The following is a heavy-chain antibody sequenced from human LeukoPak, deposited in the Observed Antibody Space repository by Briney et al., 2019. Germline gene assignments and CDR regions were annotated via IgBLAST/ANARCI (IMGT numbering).Heavy chain of an antibody. Sequence: ASVKVSCKASGYSFTSYDINWVRQATGQGLEWMGWMKSNSGNTGYAQKFQGRVTMTRDTSISTAYMELSSLGSEDTALYYCARETLGGWFLDRGQGTLVTVSS. J-gene: IGHJ4*02. V-gene: IGHV1-8*01. CDR2: MKSNSGNT. CDR1: GYSFTSYD. CDR3: ARETLGGWFLD. D-gene: IGHD6-19*01.